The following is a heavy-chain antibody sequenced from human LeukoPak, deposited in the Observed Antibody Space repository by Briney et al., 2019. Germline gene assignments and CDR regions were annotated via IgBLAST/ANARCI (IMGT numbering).Heavy chain of an antibody. CDR1: GFTFSSYA. CDR2: ISYDGSNK. Sequence: GGSLRLSCAASGFTFSSYAMHWVRQAPGKGLEWVAVISYDGSNKYYADSVKGRFTIYRDNSKKTLYMQMNSLRAEDTAVYYCARDRELLGFLEWLLGYFDYWGQGTLVTVSS. J-gene: IGHJ4*02. V-gene: IGHV3-30-3*01. D-gene: IGHD3-3*02. CDR3: ARDRELLGFLEWLLGYFDY.